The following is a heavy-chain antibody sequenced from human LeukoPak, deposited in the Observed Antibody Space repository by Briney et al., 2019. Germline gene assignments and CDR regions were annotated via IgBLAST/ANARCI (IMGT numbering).Heavy chain of an antibody. J-gene: IGHJ1*01. D-gene: IGHD5-12*01. V-gene: IGHV3-7*01. CDR1: GLTFSSYW. Sequence: PGGSLRLSCAASGLTFSSYWMSWVRQAPGKGLEWVANIKEDGSAKYYVDSVKGRFTISRDNAKNSLYLQMNNLSAEDTAVYYCVRDSLGYGAYDFDWGQGTLVTVSS. CDR3: VRDSLGYGAYDFD. CDR2: IKEDGSAK.